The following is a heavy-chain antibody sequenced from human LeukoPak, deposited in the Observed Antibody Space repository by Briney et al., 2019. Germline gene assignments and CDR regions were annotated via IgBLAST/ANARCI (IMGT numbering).Heavy chain of an antibody. CDR2: IYYSGST. CDR3: ARVFAGGWFDP. Sequence: SETLSLTCTVSGGSISSYYWSWIRQPPGKGLEWIGYIYYSGSTNYNPSLKSRVTISVDTSKNQFSLKLSSVTAADTAVYYCARVFAGGWFDPWGQGTLVTVSS. CDR1: GGSISSYY. J-gene: IGHJ5*02. V-gene: IGHV4-59*01. D-gene: IGHD3-3*01.